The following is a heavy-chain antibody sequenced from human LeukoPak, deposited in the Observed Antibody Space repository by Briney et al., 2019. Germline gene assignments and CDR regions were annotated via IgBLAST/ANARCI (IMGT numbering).Heavy chain of an antibody. CDR2: INSDGSST. CDR1: GFTFSSYW. V-gene: IGHV3-74*01. CDR3: AREAVAVFGYYYYYMDV. D-gene: IGHD6-19*01. J-gene: IGHJ6*03. Sequence: GGSLRLSCAASGFTFSSYWMHWVRQAPGNGLVWVSRINSDGSSTSYADSVKGRSTISRDNAKNSLYLQMNSLRAEDTAVYYCAREAVAVFGYYYYYMDVWGKGTTVTISS.